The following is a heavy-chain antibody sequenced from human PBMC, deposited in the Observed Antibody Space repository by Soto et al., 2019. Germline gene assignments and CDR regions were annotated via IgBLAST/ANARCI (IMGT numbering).Heavy chain of an antibody. V-gene: IGHV3-13*01. CDR3: ARMNYDFWSGYYGVDYYYYGMDV. CDR2: IGTAGDT. Sequence: PGGSLRLSCAASGFTFSSYDMHWVRQATGKGLEWVSAIGTAGDTYYPGSVKGRFTISRENAKNSLYLQMNSLRAGDTAVYYCARMNYDFWSGYYGVDYYYYGMDVWGQGTTVTVSS. CDR1: GFTFSSYD. J-gene: IGHJ6*02. D-gene: IGHD3-3*01.